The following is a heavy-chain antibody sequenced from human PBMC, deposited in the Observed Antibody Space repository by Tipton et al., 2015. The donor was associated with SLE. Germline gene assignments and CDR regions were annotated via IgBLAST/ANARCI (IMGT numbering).Heavy chain of an antibody. CDR3: ARDALLHYDSSGSGAFDS. CDR2: IYYSGST. Sequence: TLSLTCTVSGGSISSHYWSWIRQPPGKGLEWIGYIYYSGSTNYNPSLKSRVTISVDTSKNQFSLKLSSVTPADTAVYYCARDALLHYDSSGSGAFDSWGQRTIVTVSS. D-gene: IGHD3-22*01. J-gene: IGHJ3*02. CDR1: GGSISSHY. V-gene: IGHV4-59*11.